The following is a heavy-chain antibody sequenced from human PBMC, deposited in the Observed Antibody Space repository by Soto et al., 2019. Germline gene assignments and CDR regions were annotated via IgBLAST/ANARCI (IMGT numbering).Heavy chain of an antibody. CDR2: IIPLFGTA. CDR1: GGTFSTYA. CDR3: ARPKGSYSSGYYDFDY. Sequence: QVQLVQSGAEVKQPGSSVKVSCKTSGGTFSTYAIYWVRQAPGQGLEWMGAIIPLFGTADYAQQFQGRVTSTAYESTSTASMELSSLRSEDTAVYYCARPKGSYSSGYYDFDYWGQGTLVTVSS. J-gene: IGHJ4*02. D-gene: IGHD6-19*01. V-gene: IGHV1-69*01.